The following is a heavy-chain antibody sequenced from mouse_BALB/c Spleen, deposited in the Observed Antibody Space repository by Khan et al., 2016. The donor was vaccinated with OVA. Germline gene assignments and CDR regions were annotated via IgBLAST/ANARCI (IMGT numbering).Heavy chain of an antibody. V-gene: IGHV3-2*02. CDR3: ARGNYYGYYFDY. D-gene: IGHD1-1*01. Sequence: VQLQQSGPGLVKPYQSLSLTCTVTGYSITSGYAWNWIRQFPGNKLEWMGYISYSGVTSYTPSLKSRISITRDTSKNQFFLQLNSVTTEDTATYYCARGNYYGYYFDYWGQGTTLTVAS. CDR1: GYSITSGYA. J-gene: IGHJ2*01. CDR2: ISYSGVT.